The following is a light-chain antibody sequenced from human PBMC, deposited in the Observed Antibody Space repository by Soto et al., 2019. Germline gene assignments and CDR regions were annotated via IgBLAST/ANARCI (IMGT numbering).Light chain of an antibody. Sequence: IVLTQSPGTLSSSPGERATLSCRASQSVSSSYLAWYQQKPGQAPRLLIYGASSRATGIPDRFSGSGSGTDFTLTISRLEPEDFAVYYCQQYGSSPLTFGPGTKVDIK. CDR3: QQYGSSPLT. CDR1: QSVSSSY. CDR2: GAS. V-gene: IGKV3-20*01. J-gene: IGKJ3*01.